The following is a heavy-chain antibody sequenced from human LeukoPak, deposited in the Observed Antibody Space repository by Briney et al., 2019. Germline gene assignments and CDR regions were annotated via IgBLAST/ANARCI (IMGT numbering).Heavy chain of an antibody. Sequence: PSETLSLTCTVSGGSISSYYWSWIRQPAAKGLEGIGRIYNSGSTNYNPPLISRGTMSLDTSKNQFSLKLSSVTAADTAVYYFARDVGYYPLNWFDPWGQGTLVTVSS. CDR1: GGSISSYY. J-gene: IGHJ5*02. V-gene: IGHV4-4*07. CDR3: ARDVGYYPLNWFDP. D-gene: IGHD3-22*01. CDR2: IYNSGST.